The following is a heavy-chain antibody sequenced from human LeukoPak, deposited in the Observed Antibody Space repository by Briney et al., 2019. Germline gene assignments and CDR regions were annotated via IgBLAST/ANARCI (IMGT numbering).Heavy chain of an antibody. D-gene: IGHD2-15*01. CDR3: ARVPEEGGVYGMDV. J-gene: IGHJ6*02. V-gene: IGHV3-53*01. CDR1: GFTVSSNY. Sequence: GGSLRLSCAASGFTVSSNYMSWVRQAPGKGLEWVSVIYSGGSTYYADSVKGRFTISRDNSKNTLYLQMNSLRAEDTAVYYCARVPEEGGVYGMDVWGQGTTVTVSS. CDR2: IYSGGST.